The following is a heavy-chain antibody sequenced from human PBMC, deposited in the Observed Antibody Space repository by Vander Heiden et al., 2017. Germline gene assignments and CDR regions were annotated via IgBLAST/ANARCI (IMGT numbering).Heavy chain of an antibody. CDR3: ARDGGWDPLDY. J-gene: IGHJ4*02. V-gene: IGHV3-48*01. D-gene: IGHD6-19*01. CDR1: EFTFSSYS. CDR2: ISSSSSTI. Sequence: VQLVESVGGLVQPGGSVDISCAASEFTFSSYSRNGVRQAPGKGLEWVSYISSSSSTIYNADSVKGRLTISRDNDKKSLYLQMNSLMAEDTAVYCCARDGGWDPLDYWGQGTLVTVSS.